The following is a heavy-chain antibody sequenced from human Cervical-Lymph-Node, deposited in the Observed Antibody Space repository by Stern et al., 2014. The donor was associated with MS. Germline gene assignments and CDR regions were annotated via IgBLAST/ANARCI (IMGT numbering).Heavy chain of an antibody. V-gene: IGHV4-39*01. CDR2: MYYSGNT. D-gene: IGHD1-26*01. J-gene: IGHJ2*01. Sequence: QLQLQESGPGLVKPSETLSLTCAVSGGSITSNNYYWGWIRQPPGKGLEWIGSMYYSGNTYYNPSLESRVTMSVYTYDHQFPPKRSSVTAADAAVYYCVRHIRSGSTAWYFDLWGRGTLVTVSS. CDR3: VRHIRSGSTAWYFDL. CDR1: GGSITSNNYY.